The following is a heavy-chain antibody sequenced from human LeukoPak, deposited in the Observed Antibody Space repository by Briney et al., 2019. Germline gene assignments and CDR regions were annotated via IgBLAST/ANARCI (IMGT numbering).Heavy chain of an antibody. J-gene: IGHJ4*01. CDR2: IASDGSST. CDR3: ARGRPHGNDY. Sequence: GGSLRLSCAASGFTFSSYWMNWVRQAPGKGLVWVSRIASDGSSTTYADSVKGRFSISRDKAKNTLYPQMNSLRVEDTAVYYCARGRPHGNDYWGHGTLVTVSS. D-gene: IGHD4-23*01. CDR1: GFTFSSYW. V-gene: IGHV3-74*01.